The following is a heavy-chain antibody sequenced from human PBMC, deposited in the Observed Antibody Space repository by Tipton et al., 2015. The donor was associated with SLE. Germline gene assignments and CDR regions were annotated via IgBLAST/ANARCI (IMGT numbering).Heavy chain of an antibody. CDR1: GGSISSSSYY. Sequence: LRLSCTVPGGSISSSSYYWGWIRQPPRKGLEWIGSIYYSGSTYYNPSLKSRVIISVDTSKNQFSLKLSSLTAADTAVYYCASGPITIFGVVNHWGQGTLVTVSS. J-gene: IGHJ5*02. V-gene: IGHV4-39*01. D-gene: IGHD3-3*01. CDR2: IYYSGST. CDR3: ASGPITIFGVVNH.